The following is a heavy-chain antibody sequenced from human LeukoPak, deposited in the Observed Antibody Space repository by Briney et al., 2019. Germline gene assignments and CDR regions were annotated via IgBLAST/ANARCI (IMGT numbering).Heavy chain of an antibody. CDR3: ARGRGRSYYYDSSGPDY. V-gene: IGHV3-53*01. Sequence: PGGSLRLSCAASGFTVGKNYMTWVRQAPGKGLEWVSVIYGGGSTYYADSVKGRFTISRDNSKNTLFLQMNSLRAEDTAIYYCARGRGRSYYYDSSGPDYWGQGTLVTVSS. J-gene: IGHJ4*02. CDR2: IYGGGST. D-gene: IGHD3-22*01. CDR1: GFTVGKNY.